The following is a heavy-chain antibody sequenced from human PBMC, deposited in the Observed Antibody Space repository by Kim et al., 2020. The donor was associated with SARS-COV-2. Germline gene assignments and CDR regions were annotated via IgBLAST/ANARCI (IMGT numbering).Heavy chain of an antibody. CDR3: ARDQATVTNLNYYYYGMDV. V-gene: IGHV1-2*04. CDR2: INPNSGGT. Sequence: ASVKVSCKASGYTFTGYYMHWVRQAPGQGLEWMGWINPNSGGTNYAQKFQGWVTMTRDTSISTAYMELSRLRSDDTAVYYCARDQATVTNLNYYYYGMDVWGQGTTVTVSS. CDR1: GYTFTGYY. J-gene: IGHJ6*02. D-gene: IGHD4-17*01.